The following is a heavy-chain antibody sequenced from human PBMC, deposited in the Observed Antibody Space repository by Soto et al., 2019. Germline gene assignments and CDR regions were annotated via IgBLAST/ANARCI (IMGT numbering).Heavy chain of an antibody. Sequence: ASVKVSCKASGYTFTSYAMHWVRQAPGQRLEWMGWINAGNGNTKYSQKFQGRVTITRDTSASTAYMELSSLRSEDTAVYYCARSPAVAGGFYYFGMDVWGQGTTVTVSS. J-gene: IGHJ6*02. CDR2: INAGNGNT. V-gene: IGHV1-3*01. CDR1: GYTFTSYA. CDR3: ARSPAVAGGFYYFGMDV. D-gene: IGHD6-19*01.